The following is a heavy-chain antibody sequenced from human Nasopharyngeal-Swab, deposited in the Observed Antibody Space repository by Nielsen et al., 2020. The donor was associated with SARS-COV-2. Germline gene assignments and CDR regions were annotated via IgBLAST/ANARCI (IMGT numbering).Heavy chain of an antibody. D-gene: IGHD5-24*01. Sequence: SVPVSCKASGGIVSSYAISWVRQAPAQGVAWMGWIIPILGIPNYAHKFQGRLTITADTSTTTAYMELSGLRSDEPAVYYCASPVERSRTWGQGTLVTVSS. V-gene: IGHV1-69*10. CDR3: ASPVERSRT. J-gene: IGHJ5*02. CDR1: GGIVSSYA. CDR2: IIPILGIP.